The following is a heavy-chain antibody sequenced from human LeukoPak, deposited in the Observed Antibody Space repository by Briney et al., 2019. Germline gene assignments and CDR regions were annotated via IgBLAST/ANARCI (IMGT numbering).Heavy chain of an antibody. J-gene: IGHJ5*02. Sequence: ASVKVSCKASGYTFSSYYVHWVRQAPGQGLEWMGMIIPSDGFTSYAQKFQGRVTMTRDMSTSTVYMELSRLTSDDTAVYYCARPTLQTLGAWGQGTLVTVSS. CDR1: GYTFSSYY. V-gene: IGHV1-46*01. CDR2: IIPSDGFT. D-gene: IGHD3-10*01. CDR3: ARPTLQTLGA.